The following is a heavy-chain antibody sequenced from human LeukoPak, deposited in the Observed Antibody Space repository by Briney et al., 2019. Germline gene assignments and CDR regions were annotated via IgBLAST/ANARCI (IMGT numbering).Heavy chain of an antibody. Sequence: GGSLRLSCAASGFTLSSYSMNWVRQAPGKGLEWVSSISSSSSYIFYADSVKGRFTISRDNAKNSLYLQMNSLRAEDTFVYERATDHGPIYCRGGSCYGRGGDYWGQGTLVTVSS. CDR1: GFTLSSYS. D-gene: IGHD2-15*01. V-gene: IGHV3-21*01. J-gene: IGHJ4*02. CDR2: ISSSSSYI. CDR3: ATDHGPIYCRGGSCYGRGGDY.